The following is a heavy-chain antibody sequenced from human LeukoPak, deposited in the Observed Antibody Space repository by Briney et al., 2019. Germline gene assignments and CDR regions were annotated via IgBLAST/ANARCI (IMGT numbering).Heavy chain of an antibody. CDR2: IYYSGST. V-gene: IGHV4-59*12. J-gene: IGHJ4*02. Sequence: SETLSLTCTVSGGSISSYYWSWIRQPPGKGLEWIGYIYYSGSTNYNPSLKSRVTISVDTSKNQFSLKLSSVTAADTAVYYCARWRSSWGFDYWGQGTLVTVSS. CDR3: ARWRSSWGFDY. CDR1: GGSISSYY. D-gene: IGHD6-13*01.